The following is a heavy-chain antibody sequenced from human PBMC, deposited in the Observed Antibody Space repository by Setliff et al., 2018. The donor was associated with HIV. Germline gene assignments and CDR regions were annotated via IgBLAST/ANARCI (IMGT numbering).Heavy chain of an antibody. D-gene: IGHD5-18*01. CDR2: ITPFNGNT. V-gene: IGHV1-18*01. J-gene: IGHJ6*03. CDR1: GYTFTSYG. Sequence: ASVKVSCKASGYTFTSYGISWARQAPGQGLEWMGWITPFNGNTNYAQKLQGRVTMTTDTSTSTAYMELRSLRSDDTAVYYCARRGDSYGLDPIYYYYYYMDVWGKGTTVTV. CDR3: ARRGDSYGLDPIYYYYYYMDV.